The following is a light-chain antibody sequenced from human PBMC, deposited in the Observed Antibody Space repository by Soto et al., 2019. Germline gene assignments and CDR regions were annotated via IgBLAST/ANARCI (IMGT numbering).Light chain of an antibody. Sequence: QSVLTQPASVSGSPGQSITISCTGTSSDVGGYNYVSWYQQHPGKAPKLMIYEVSNRPSGVSNRFSGSKSGNTASLNISGVQAGDEADYYCSSYTSSSSVVFGGGTKLTVL. CDR1: SSDVGGYNY. CDR3: SSYTSSSSVV. J-gene: IGLJ2*01. V-gene: IGLV2-14*01. CDR2: EVS.